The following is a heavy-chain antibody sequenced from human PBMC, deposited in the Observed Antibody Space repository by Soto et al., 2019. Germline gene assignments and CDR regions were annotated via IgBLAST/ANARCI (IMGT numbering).Heavy chain of an antibody. CDR3: ATRTVGWYFDL. CDR1: GFTFSSYG. Sequence: EVQLLESGGGLVQPGGSLRLSCAASGFTFSSYGMNWVRQAPGKGLEWVSVISGSGGSTYYADAVKGRFTISRDNSKTTVYLQMNSLRAEDTAVYYCATRTVGWYFDLWGRGTLVTVSS. CDR2: ISGSGGST. D-gene: IGHD4-17*01. J-gene: IGHJ2*01. V-gene: IGHV3-23*01.